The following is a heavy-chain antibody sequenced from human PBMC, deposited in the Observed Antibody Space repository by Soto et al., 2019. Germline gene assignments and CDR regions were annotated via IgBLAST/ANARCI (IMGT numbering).Heavy chain of an antibody. V-gene: IGHV4-4*07. CDR2: IFSSGST. D-gene: IGHD5-12*01. CDR1: GGSINTFY. CDR3: AREGSYSAYNFAHGIQLWSFDF. J-gene: IGHJ4*02. Sequence: SETLSLTCTVSGGSINTFYWGWVRQPAGKGLEWIGRIFSSGSTSFNPSLESRVAMSVVTSKNHFSLNLSSVTAADMAVYYCAREGSYSAYNFAHGIQLWSFDFWGQGALVTVSS.